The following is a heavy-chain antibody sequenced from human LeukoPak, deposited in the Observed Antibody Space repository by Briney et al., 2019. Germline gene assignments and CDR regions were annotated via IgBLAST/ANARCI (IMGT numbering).Heavy chain of an antibody. V-gene: IGHV4-61*02. J-gene: IGHJ4*02. CDR1: GGSISSGSYY. D-gene: IGHD2-2*01. CDR2: IYTSGST. Sequence: SQTLSLTCTVSGGSISSGSYYWSWIRQPAGKGLEWIGRIYTSGSTNYNPSLKSRVTISVDTSKNQFSLKLSSVTAADTAVYYCARGYCSSTSCYRAYWGQGTLVTVSS. CDR3: ARGYCSSTSCYRAY.